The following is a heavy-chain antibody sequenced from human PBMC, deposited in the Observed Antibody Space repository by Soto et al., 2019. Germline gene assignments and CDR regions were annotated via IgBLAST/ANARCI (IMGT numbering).Heavy chain of an antibody. V-gene: IGHV1-2*04. J-gene: IGHJ4*02. CDR3: ARSAEYSSSWLYYFDY. Sequence: SAEISCKACGYSVKGSYMHWARQAPGQGLEWMGWINPNSGGTNYAQKFQGWVTMTRDTSISTAYMELSRLRSDDTAVYYCARSAEYSSSWLYYFDYWGQGTLVTVSS. CDR2: INPNSGGT. D-gene: IGHD6-13*01. CDR1: GYSVKGSY.